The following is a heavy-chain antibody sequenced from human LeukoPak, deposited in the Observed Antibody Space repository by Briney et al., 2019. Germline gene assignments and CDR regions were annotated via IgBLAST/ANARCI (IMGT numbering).Heavy chain of an antibody. J-gene: IGHJ4*02. CDR1: GFTFDDYA. V-gene: IGHV3-43*02. CDR2: INENGDIA. CDR3: AKARWEPNFDY. Sequence: GGSLRLSCAASGFTFDDYAMHWVRQGPGKSLEWVSLINENGDIAYYGDSVRGRLTVSRDNAKNSLYLQMNSLTTEDTALYYCAKARWEPNFDYWGQGTLVTVSS. D-gene: IGHD1-26*01.